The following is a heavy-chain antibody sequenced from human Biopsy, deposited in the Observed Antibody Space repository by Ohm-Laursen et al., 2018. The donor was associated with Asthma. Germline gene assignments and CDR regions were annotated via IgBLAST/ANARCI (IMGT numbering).Heavy chain of an antibody. J-gene: IGHJ5*02. CDR2: ILSDGGEP. Sequence: SLRLSCAASGFTVSTNGMSWVRQPPGKGLEWVAFILSDGGEPSYADSVNGRFSISRDNSKSTVYLQMNSLRAGDTAVYYCASESYLRGFGHTLDLWGQGTQVTFS. CDR1: GFTVSTNG. D-gene: IGHD5-12*01. CDR3: ASESYLRGFGHTLDL. V-gene: IGHV3-33*08.